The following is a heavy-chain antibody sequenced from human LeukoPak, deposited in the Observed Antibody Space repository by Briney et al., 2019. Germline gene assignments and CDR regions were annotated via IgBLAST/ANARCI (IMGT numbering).Heavy chain of an antibody. CDR2: IWYDGSIK. CDR3: AKDLYYYDSSGYWYYYGMDV. Sequence: GGSLRLSCAASGFTFGTHGMHWVRQAPGKGLEWVAVIWYDGSIKYYSDSVKGRFTISRDNSKNTLYLQMNSLRAEDTAVYYCAKDLYYYDSSGYWYYYGMDVWGQGTTVTVSS. CDR1: GFTFGTHG. D-gene: IGHD3-22*01. J-gene: IGHJ6*02. V-gene: IGHV3-33*06.